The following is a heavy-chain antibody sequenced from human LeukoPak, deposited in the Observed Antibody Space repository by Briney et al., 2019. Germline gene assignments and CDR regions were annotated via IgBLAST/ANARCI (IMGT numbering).Heavy chain of an antibody. Sequence: SETLSLTCTVSGGSISSSSYYWGWIRQPPGKGLEWIGSIYYSGSTYYNPSLKSRVTISVHTSKNQFSLKLSSVTAEDTAVYYCAKDGTGYSSSWFDYWGQGTLVTVSS. D-gene: IGHD6-13*01. CDR1: GGSISSSSYY. CDR3: AKDGTGYSSSWFDY. J-gene: IGHJ4*02. V-gene: IGHV4-39*07. CDR2: IYYSGST.